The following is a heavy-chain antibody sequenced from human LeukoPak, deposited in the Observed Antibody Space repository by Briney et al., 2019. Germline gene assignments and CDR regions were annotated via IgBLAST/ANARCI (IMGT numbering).Heavy chain of an antibody. Sequence: GRSLRLSCAASGFTFSSYGMHWVRQAPGKGLEWVAVIWYDGSNKYYADSVKGRFTISRDNSKNTLYLQMNSLRAEDMAVYYCARDEANWRFDYWGQGTLVTVSS. J-gene: IGHJ4*02. CDR2: IWYDGSNK. V-gene: IGHV3-33*08. D-gene: IGHD7-27*01. CDR3: ARDEANWRFDY. CDR1: GFTFSSYG.